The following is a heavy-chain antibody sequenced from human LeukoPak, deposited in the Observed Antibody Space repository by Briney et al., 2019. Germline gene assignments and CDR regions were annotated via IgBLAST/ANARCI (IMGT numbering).Heavy chain of an antibody. CDR2: ISYDGSNK. V-gene: IGHV3-30*03. D-gene: IGHD3-22*01. Sequence: PGGSLRPSCAASGFTFSSYVMSWVRQAPGKGLEWVAAISYDGSNKYYADSVKGRFTISRDNSKNTLYLQMNSLILEDTAVYYCARGGFYYDSSAYAWGQGTLVTVSS. CDR3: ARGGFYYDSSAYA. J-gene: IGHJ5*02. CDR1: GFTFSSYV.